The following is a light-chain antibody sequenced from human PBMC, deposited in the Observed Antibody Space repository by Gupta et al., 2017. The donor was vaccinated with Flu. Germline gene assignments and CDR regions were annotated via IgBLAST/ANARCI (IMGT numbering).Light chain of an antibody. CDR1: NGHNTDT. J-gene: IGLJ1*01. Sequence: QPELTQSSSASASLGSPVKLTCPLSNGHNTDTTAWHQQRPGKAPRFLMKVEGSGAYTKGSGVPDRFSGSTSGADRYLTISNGQSEDEGDYDCETWGSATYVFGAGTKVSVL. CDR3: ETWGSATYV. V-gene: IGLV4-60*01. CDR2: VEGSGAY.